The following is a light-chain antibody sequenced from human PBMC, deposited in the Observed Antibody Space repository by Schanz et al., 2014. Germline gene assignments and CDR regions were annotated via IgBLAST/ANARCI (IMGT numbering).Light chain of an antibody. CDR1: SSDVGGYNY. CDR2: DVT. CDR3: SSFTSVSTVV. Sequence: QSALTQPPSASGSPGQSVTISCTGTSSDVGGYNYVSWYQHHPGKAPRLMIYDVTDRPSGVSARFSASKSGNTASLTISGLQAADEADYYCSSFTSVSTVVFGPGTKLTV. J-gene: IGLJ1*01. V-gene: IGLV2-14*03.